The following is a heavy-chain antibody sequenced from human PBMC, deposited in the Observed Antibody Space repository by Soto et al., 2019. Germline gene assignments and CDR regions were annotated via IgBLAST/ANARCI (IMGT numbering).Heavy chain of an antibody. CDR1: GFSFSSYS. CDR3: ARDQNYYYGMDV. Sequence: GGSLRLSCAASGFSFSSYSMNWVLQAPGKGLEWVSYISSSSSTIYYADSVKVGFTISRDNAKNPLYLQMNSLRDEDTAVYYCARDQNYYYGMDVWGQGTTVTVSS. J-gene: IGHJ6*02. CDR2: ISSSSSTI. V-gene: IGHV3-48*02.